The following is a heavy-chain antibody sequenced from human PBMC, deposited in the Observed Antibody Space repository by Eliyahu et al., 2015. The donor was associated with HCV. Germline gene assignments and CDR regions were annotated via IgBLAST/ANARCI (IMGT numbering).Heavy chain of an antibody. CDR2: IYPGDSDT. Sequence: EVQLVQSGAEVKKPGESLKISCKGSGYSFTTYWIGWVRQMPEKGLEWIGIIYPGDSDTRYSPSFQGQVTISADKSINTAYLQWSSLKASDTAMYYCARHQVDYDILTGYDYWGQGTLVTVSS. CDR3: ARHQVDYDILTGYDY. D-gene: IGHD3-9*01. V-gene: IGHV5-51*01. J-gene: IGHJ4*02. CDR1: GYSFTTYW.